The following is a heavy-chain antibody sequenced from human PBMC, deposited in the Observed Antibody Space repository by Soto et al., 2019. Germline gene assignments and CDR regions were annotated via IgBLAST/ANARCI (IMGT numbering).Heavy chain of an antibody. V-gene: IGHV4-39*01. CDR1: SGSISSSSCY. CDR2: IYYSGST. CDR3: AGTTSLQWYYMDV. J-gene: IGHJ6*03. D-gene: IGHD1-7*01. Sequence: SETLSLTCTVSSGSISSSSCYWGWIRQPPGKGLEWIGTIYYSGSTFYNSSLKSRVTISVDTSKNQFSLKLSSVTAADTAVYYCAGTTSLQWYYMDVWGKGTTVTVSS.